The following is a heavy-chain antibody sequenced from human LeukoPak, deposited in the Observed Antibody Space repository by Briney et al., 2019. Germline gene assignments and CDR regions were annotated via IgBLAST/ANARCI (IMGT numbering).Heavy chain of an antibody. CDR1: GFTFSIYG. CDR2: IRYDGSYT. V-gene: IGHV3-30*02. J-gene: IGHJ4*02. CDR3: AKGYSLVITTVEYFFDY. Sequence: GGSLRLSCAASGFTFSIYGMGWVRQAPGKGLERVAFIRYDGSYTYYTDSVKGRFTISRDNSKNTLYLQMNSLRGEDTAVFYCAKGYSLVITTVEYFFDYWGQGALVTVTS. D-gene: IGHD3-22*01.